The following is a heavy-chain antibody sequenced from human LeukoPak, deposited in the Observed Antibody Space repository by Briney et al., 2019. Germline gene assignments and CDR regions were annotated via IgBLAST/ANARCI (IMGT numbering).Heavy chain of an antibody. J-gene: IGHJ5*02. D-gene: IGHD3-22*01. Sequence: SETLSLTCTVSRGSISSYYWSWIRQPPGKGLEWIGYIYYSGSTNYNPSLKSRVTISVDTSKNQFSLKLSSVTAADTAVYYCARGYYDSSGYLISYNWFDPWGQGTLVTVSS. CDR3: ARGYYDSSGYLISYNWFDP. CDR2: IYYSGST. CDR1: RGSISSYY. V-gene: IGHV4-59*01.